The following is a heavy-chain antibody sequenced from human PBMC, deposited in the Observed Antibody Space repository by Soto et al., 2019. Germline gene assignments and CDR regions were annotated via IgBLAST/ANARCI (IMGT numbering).Heavy chain of an antibody. D-gene: IGHD2-2*01. CDR2: LSGSGGST. V-gene: IGHV3-23*01. Sequence: EVQLLESGGGLVQPGGSLRLSCAASGFTFSSDAMSWVRQAPGKGLEWVSALSGSGGSTYYADSVKGRFTISRDNSKNTLYLQMNSLRAEDTAVYYCAKIEIVVVPADSNWVDPWGQGTLVTVSS. CDR3: AKIEIVVVPADSNWVDP. J-gene: IGHJ5*02. CDR1: GFTFSSDA.